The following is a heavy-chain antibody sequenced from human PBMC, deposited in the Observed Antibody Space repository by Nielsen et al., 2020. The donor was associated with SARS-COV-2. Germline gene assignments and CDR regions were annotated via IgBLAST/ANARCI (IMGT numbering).Heavy chain of an antibody. CDR2: IKQDGSEK. D-gene: IGHD2-21*02. CDR3: ARSGPKEAYCGGDCYSDAFDI. J-gene: IGHJ3*02. V-gene: IGHV3-7*01. Sequence: VRQAPGKGLEWVANIKQDGSEKYYVDSVKGRFTISRDNAKNSLYLQMNSLRAEDTAVYYCARSGPKEAYCGGDCYSDAFDIWGQGTMVTVSS.